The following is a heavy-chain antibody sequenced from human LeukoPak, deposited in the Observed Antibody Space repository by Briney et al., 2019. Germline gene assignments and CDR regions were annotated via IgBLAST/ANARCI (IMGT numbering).Heavy chain of an antibody. CDR2: INPKSGGT. CDR3: ARGPRIAVAGTSY. J-gene: IGHJ4*02. D-gene: IGHD6-19*01. CDR1: GYTFTGYY. V-gene: IGHV1-2*02. Sequence: ASVKVSCKASGYTFTGYYKHWVRQAPGQGLEWMGWINPKSGGTNYAQTFQGRVAMTRDTSISTAYMEVSRLRSGDTAIYYCARGPRIAVAGTSYWGQGTLVTVSS.